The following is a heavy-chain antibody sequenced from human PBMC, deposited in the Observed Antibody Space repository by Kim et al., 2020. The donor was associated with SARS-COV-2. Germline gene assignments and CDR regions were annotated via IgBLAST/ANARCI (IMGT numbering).Heavy chain of an antibody. V-gene: IGHV3-74*01. CDR1: GFTFSSYW. J-gene: IGHJ5*02. CDR3: ARATGEGWFDP. Sequence: GGSLRLSCAASGFTFSSYWMHWVRQAPGKGLVWVSRINSDGSSTSYADSVKGRFTISRDNAKNTLYLQMNSLRAEDTAVYYCARATGEGWFDPWGQGTLVTVSS. D-gene: IGHD7-27*01. CDR2: INSDGSST.